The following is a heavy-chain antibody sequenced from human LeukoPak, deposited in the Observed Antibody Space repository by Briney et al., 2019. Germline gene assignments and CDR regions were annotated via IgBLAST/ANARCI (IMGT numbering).Heavy chain of an antibody. D-gene: IGHD5-24*01. V-gene: IGHV3-64*01. Sequence: GGSLRLSCAASGFTFSSYAMHWVRQAPGKGLEYVSAISSNGGSTYYANSVKGRFTISRDNSKNTLYLQMGSLRAEDMAVYYCARHAVRDGYNRHNDYWGQGTLVTVSS. CDR1: GFTFSSYA. CDR3: ARHAVRDGYNRHNDY. J-gene: IGHJ4*02. CDR2: ISSNGGST.